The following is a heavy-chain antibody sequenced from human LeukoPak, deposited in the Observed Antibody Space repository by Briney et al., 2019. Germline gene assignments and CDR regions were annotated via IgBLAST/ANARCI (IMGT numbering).Heavy chain of an antibody. CDR1: GGSISSYY. D-gene: IGHD1-26*01. CDR3: ARAAGATIIEFEDDAFDI. CDR2: IYYSGST. Sequence: SETLSLTCTVSGGSISSYYWSWIRRPPGKGLEWIGYIYYSGSTNYNPSLKSRVTISVDTSKNQFSLKLSSVTAADTAVYYCARAAGATIIEFEDDAFDIWGQGTMVTVSS. V-gene: IGHV4-59*01. J-gene: IGHJ3*02.